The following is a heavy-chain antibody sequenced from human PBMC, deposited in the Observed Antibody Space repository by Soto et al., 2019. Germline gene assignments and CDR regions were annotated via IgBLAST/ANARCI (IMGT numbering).Heavy chain of an antibody. D-gene: IGHD3-10*01. CDR3: AKGASGWFGELSHQYYYGMEV. V-gene: IGHV4-4*02. CDR2: IYHSGST. J-gene: IGHJ6*02. CDR1: GGSISSSNW. Sequence: SETLSLTCAVSGGSISSSNWWSWVRQPPGKGMEWIGDIYHSGSTNYNPSLKSRVTISVDKSKNQFSLKLSSVTAADTAVYYCAKGASGWFGELSHQYYYGMEVWGQGTPGT.